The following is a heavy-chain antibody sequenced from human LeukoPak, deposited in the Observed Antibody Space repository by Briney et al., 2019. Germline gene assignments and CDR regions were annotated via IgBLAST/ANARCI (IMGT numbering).Heavy chain of an antibody. J-gene: IGHJ4*03. CDR1: GGSISSSSYY. V-gene: IGHV4-39*07. Sequence: SETLSLTCTVSGGSISSSSYYWGWIRQPPGKGLEWIGSIYYSGSTYYNPSLKSRVTISVDTSKNQFSLKLSSVTAADTAVYYCARATVTPYYFDYWGQGTTVTVSS. CDR3: ARATVTPYYFDY. D-gene: IGHD4-17*01. CDR2: IYYSGST.